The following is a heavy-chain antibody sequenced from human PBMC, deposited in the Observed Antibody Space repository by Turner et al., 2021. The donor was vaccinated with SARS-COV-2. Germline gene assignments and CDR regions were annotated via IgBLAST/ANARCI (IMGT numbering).Heavy chain of an antibody. CDR2: ISYDGSNK. D-gene: IGHD3-10*02. V-gene: IGHV3-30*18. CDR1: GFTFSTYV. J-gene: IGHJ4*02. CDR3: AKMMFGGWSGFDY. Sequence: QVQLVESGGGVVQPGRSLRLSCAASGFTFSTYVMHWVRQAPGKGLEWVALISYDGSNKYYADSVKGRCTISRDNSKNTLYLQMNSLRAEDTAVYYCAKMMFGGWSGFDYWGQGTLVTVSS.